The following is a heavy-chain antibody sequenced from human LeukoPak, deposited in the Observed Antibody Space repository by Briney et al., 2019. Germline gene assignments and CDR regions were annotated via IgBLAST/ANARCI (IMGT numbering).Heavy chain of an antibody. V-gene: IGHV3-33*01. CDR2: IWYDGSNK. J-gene: IGHJ4*02. Sequence: PGRSLRLSCAASGFTLSSYGMHWVRQAPGKGLEWVAVIWYDGSNKYYADSVKGRFTISRDNSKNTLYLQMNSLRAEDTAVYYCARGPGSSSLDYWGQGTLVTVSS. CDR1: GFTLSSYG. CDR3: ARGPGSSSLDY. D-gene: IGHD6-6*01.